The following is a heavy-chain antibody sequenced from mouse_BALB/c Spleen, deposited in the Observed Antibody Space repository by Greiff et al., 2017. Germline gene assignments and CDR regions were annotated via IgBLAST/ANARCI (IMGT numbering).Heavy chain of an antibody. CDR1: GYTFSSYW. D-gene: IGHD2-4*01. CDR2: ILPGSGST. J-gene: IGHJ4*01. Sequence: QVQLKESGAELMKPGASVKISCKATGYTFSSYWIEWVKQRPGHGLEWIGEILPGSGSTNYNEKFKGKATFTADTSSNTAYMQLSSLTSEDSAVYYCARGDYDYDEGTYAMDYWGQGTSVTVSS. V-gene: IGHV1-9*01. CDR3: ARGDYDYDEGTYAMDY.